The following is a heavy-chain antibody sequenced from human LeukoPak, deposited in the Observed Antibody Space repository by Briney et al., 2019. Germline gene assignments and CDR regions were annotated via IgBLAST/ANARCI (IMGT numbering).Heavy chain of an antibody. CDR2: IRYDGTNK. V-gene: IGHV3-30*02. Sequence: PGGSLRLSCAASGFTFSSYGIHWVRQAPGKGLEWVAFIRYDGTNKYYADSVKGRFSISRDNSKDTLYLQMNSLRPEDTAVYYCAKDLFGTMVRGVHAWGQGTLVTVSS. CDR1: GFTFSSYG. D-gene: IGHD3-10*01. CDR3: AKDLFGTMVRGVHA. J-gene: IGHJ5*02.